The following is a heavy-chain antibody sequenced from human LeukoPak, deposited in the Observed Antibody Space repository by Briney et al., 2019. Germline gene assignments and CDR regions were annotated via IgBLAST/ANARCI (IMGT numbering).Heavy chain of an antibody. CDR2: ISYDGSKK. D-gene: IGHD6-13*01. V-gene: IGHV3-30-3*01. Sequence: QAGKSLRLSCAASGFIFRLYPMHWVRQAPGKGLEWVAVISYDGSKKYYADSVKGRFTISRDNAKNSLYLQMNSLRAEDTAVYYCARDGIAAAALPQRVEYWGQGTLVTVSS. CDR1: GFIFRLYP. J-gene: IGHJ4*02. CDR3: ARDGIAAAALPQRVEY.